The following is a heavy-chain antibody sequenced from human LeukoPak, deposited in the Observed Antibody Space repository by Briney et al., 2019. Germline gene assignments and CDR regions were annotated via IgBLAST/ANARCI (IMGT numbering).Heavy chain of an antibody. J-gene: IGHJ4*02. Sequence: SETLSLTCTVSGGSIRSYYWSWIRQPPGKGLEWIGYIYYSGSTNYIPSLKSRVTISVGTSKNQFSLKLSFVTAADTAVYYCARLEADSTSWYVNYWGQGTLVTVSS. CDR3: ARLEADSTSWYVNY. D-gene: IGHD6-13*01. CDR2: IYYSGST. CDR1: GGSIRSYY. V-gene: IGHV4-59*08.